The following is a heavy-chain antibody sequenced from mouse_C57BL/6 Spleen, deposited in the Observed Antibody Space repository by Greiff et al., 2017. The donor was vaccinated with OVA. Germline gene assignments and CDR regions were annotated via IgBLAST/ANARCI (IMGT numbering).Heavy chain of an antibody. CDR1: GYSITSGYY. CDR2: ISYDGSN. Sequence: EVKLEESGPGLVKPSQSLSLTCSVTGYSITSGYYWNWIRQFPGNKLEWMGYISYDGSNNYNPSLKNRISITRDTSKNQFFLKLNSVTTEDTATYYCARKGYDSVDWGQGTTLTVSS. V-gene: IGHV3-6*01. CDR3: ARKGYDSVD. D-gene: IGHD2-4*01. J-gene: IGHJ2*01.